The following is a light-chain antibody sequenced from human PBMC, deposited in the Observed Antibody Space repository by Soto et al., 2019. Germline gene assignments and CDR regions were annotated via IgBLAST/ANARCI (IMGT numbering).Light chain of an antibody. Sequence: QSVLTQPASVSGSPGQSITISCTGTSSDVGSHNLVSWYQQHPGKAPKLRIYEVSKRPAEISNRFSGSKSGNTASLTISGLQGEDESDYYCGAYASSFPLVVLGTGTKLTV. J-gene: IGLJ1*01. V-gene: IGLV2-23*02. CDR2: EVS. CDR1: SSDVGSHNL. CDR3: GAYASSFPLVV.